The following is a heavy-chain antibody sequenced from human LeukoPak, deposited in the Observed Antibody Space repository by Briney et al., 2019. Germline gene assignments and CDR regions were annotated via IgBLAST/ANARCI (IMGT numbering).Heavy chain of an antibody. V-gene: IGHV4-39*01. CDR3: ARRCSSSFDY. D-gene: IGHD6-13*01. J-gene: IGHJ4*02. CDR2: IYYSGST. CDR1: GGSISSSSYY. Sequence: KPSETLSLTCTVSGGSISSSSYYWGWIRQPPGKGLEWIGSIYYSGSTYYKPSLKSRVTIYVDTSKNQFNLKLRSVTVADTAVYYCARRCSSSFDYWGQGTQVTVSS.